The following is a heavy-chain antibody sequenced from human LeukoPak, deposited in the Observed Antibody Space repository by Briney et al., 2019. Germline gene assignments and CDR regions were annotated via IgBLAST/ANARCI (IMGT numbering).Heavy chain of an antibody. CDR3: ARIESSGWYRVY. Sequence: SETLSLTCTVSGDSISTYYWSWIRQPPGKGQEWIGYIYYSGRTNYNPSLKSRVTISVDTSKSQFSLKLSSVSAADTAVYYCARIESSGWYRVYWGQGILVTVSS. V-gene: IGHV4-59*01. CDR2: IYYSGRT. CDR1: GDSISTYY. J-gene: IGHJ4*02. D-gene: IGHD6-19*01.